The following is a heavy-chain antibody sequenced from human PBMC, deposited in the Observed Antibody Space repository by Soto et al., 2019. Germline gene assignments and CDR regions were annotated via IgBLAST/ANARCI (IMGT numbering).Heavy chain of an antibody. D-gene: IGHD1-20*01. Sequence: PSETMSLTSTVSGGSISSYYWSWIRQPPGKGLEWIGYIYYSGSTNYNPSLKSRVTISVDTSKNQFSLKLSSVTAADTAVYYCARSYNWNDGFDYWGQGTLVTVS. J-gene: IGHJ4*02. V-gene: IGHV4-59*01. CDR3: ARSYNWNDGFDY. CDR1: GGSISSYY. CDR2: IYYSGST.